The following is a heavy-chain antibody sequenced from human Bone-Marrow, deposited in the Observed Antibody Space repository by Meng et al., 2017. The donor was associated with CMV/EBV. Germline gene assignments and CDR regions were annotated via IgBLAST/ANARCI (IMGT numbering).Heavy chain of an antibody. CDR3: AGESGLPNGMDV. D-gene: IGHD4-11*01. CDR1: GFTFSSYW. J-gene: IGHJ6*01. CDR2: IYGGQTT. Sequence: GESLKISCAASGFTFSSYWMNWVRQAPGKGLEWVSIIYGGQTTYYADSVKGRFTISRDNSKNTVFLQMDGLRVEDTAVYYCAGESGLPNGMDVWGRGTTVTVSS. V-gene: IGHV3-53*01.